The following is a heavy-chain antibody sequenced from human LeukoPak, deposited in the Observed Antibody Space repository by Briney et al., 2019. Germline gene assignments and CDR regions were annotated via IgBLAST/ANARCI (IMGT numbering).Heavy chain of an antibody. D-gene: IGHD6-13*01. CDR2: ISAYNGNT. CDR1: GHTFTSYG. J-gene: IGHJ6*03. V-gene: IGHV1-18*01. CDR3: ARLAAAGTYYYYYMDV. Sequence: ASVKVSCKASGHTFTSYGISWVRQAPGQGLEWMGWISAYNGNTNYAQKLQGRVTMTTDTSTSTAYMELRSLRSDDTAVYYCARLAAAGTYYYYYMDVWGKGTTVTVSS.